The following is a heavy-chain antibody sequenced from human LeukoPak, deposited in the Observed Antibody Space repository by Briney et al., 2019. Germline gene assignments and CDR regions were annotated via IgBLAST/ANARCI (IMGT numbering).Heavy chain of an antibody. V-gene: IGHV4-59*01. CDR3: ARVGGLLSGHYYYYMDV. D-gene: IGHD1-26*01. J-gene: IGHJ6*03. Sequence: SETLSLTCTVSGGSISSYYWSWIRQPPGKALEWIGYIYYTGGTNYNPSLKSRVTISVDTSKNQFPLKLRSVTAADTAVYYCARVGGLLSGHYYYYMDVWGKGTTVTISS. CDR1: GGSISSYY. CDR2: IYYTGGT.